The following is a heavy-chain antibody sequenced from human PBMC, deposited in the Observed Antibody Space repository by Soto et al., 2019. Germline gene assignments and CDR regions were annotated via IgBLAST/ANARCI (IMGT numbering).Heavy chain of an antibody. D-gene: IGHD3-3*01. J-gene: IGHJ6*02. Sequence: AASVKVSCKTSGYTFTSYDINWVRRAAGQGLEWMGWMNPNSGDTDYAQKFQGRVTMTRDTSISTAYIELSRLRSDDTAVYYCARAPPITIFGVVLLPYGMDVWGQGTTVTVSS. CDR2: MNPNSGDT. V-gene: IGHV1-8*01. CDR1: GYTFTSYD. CDR3: ARAPPITIFGVVLLPYGMDV.